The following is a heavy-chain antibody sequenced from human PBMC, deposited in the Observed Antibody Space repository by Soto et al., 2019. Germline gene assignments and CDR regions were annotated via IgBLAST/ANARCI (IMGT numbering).Heavy chain of an antibody. D-gene: IGHD2-2*01. V-gene: IGHV3-23*01. CDR2: INGRGDTT. Sequence: QPGGSLRLSCVASGFTVISYVMSWVRQAPGKGLEWVSTINGRGDTTYYADSVKGRFIISRDNSKNSLYLQMNSLRAEDTAVYYCARVPDLDYCSKTSWLYYFDYWGQGALVTVSS. CDR3: ARVPDLDYCSKTSWLYYFDY. CDR1: GFTVISYV. J-gene: IGHJ4*02.